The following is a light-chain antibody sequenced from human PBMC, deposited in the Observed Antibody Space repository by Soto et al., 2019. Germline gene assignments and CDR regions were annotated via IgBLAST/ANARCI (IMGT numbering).Light chain of an antibody. CDR2: GAS. CDR1: QSVSSSY. V-gene: IGKV3-20*01. CDR3: QQYGSSPGT. Sequence: EIVLTQSPGTLSLSPGERATLSCRASQSVSSSYLAWYQQKPGQAPRLLIYGASSRATVIPDRFSGSGSGTDFTITISRLEPEDFAVYYCQQYGSSPGTFGQATKVDIK. J-gene: IGKJ1*01.